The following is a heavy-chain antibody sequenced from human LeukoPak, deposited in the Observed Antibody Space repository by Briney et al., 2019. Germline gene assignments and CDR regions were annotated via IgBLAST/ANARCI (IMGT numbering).Heavy chain of an antibody. V-gene: IGHV1-2*02. CDR2: INPNNGGT. J-gene: IGHJ4*02. Sequence: GASVKVSCTASRYIFTSYYIHWVRQAPGQGLEWMGWINPNNGGTKYAQKFQGRVTMTSDTSISTAYMELSRLRSDDTAMYYCVRDRGSSWFADYWGQGTLVTVSS. D-gene: IGHD6-13*01. CDR1: RYIFTSYY. CDR3: VRDRGSSWFADY.